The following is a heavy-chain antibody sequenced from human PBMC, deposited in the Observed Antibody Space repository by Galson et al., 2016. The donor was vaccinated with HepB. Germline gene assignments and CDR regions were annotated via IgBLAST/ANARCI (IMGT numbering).Heavy chain of an antibody. D-gene: IGHD2-15*01. CDR2: IRGKANSYAT. CDR1: GFTFSGSA. V-gene: IGHV3-73*01. Sequence: SLRLSCAASGFTFSGSAMHWVRQASGKGLEWVGRIRGKANSYATAYAASVKGRFTISRDDSKNTAYLQMNSLKTEDTAVYYCTRGYCSGGSCSMQDYWGQGTLVTVSS. J-gene: IGHJ4*02. CDR3: TRGYCSGGSCSMQDY.